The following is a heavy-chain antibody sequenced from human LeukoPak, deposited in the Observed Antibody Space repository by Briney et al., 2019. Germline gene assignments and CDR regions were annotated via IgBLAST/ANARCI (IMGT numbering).Heavy chain of an antibody. J-gene: IGHJ6*03. CDR1: GGSISSYY. D-gene: IGHD3-10*01. CDR2: IYYSGST. V-gene: IGHV4-59*01. Sequence: SETLSLTCTVSGGSISSYYWSWIRQPPGKGLEWIGYIYYSGSTNYNPSLKSRVTISVDTSKKQFSLKLSSVTAADTAVYYCGRVEEGYGSGRRENYYYYYMDVWGKGNTVTISS. CDR3: GRVEEGYGSGRRENYYYYYMDV.